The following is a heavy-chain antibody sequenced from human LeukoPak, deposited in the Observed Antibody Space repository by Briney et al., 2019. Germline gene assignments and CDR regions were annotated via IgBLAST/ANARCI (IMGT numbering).Heavy chain of an antibody. Sequence: PGGSLRLSCAASGFTFSSYAMSWVRQAPGKGLEWVSAISGSGGSTYYADSVKGRFTISRDNSKNTLYPQMNSLRAEDTAVYYCAKLGEAAGFYYFDYWGQGTLVTVSS. D-gene: IGHD6-13*01. V-gene: IGHV3-23*01. CDR2: ISGSGGST. CDR1: GFTFSSYA. CDR3: AKLGEAAGFYYFDY. J-gene: IGHJ4*02.